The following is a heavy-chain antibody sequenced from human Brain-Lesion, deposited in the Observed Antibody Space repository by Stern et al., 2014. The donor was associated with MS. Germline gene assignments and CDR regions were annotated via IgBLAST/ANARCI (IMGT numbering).Heavy chain of an antibody. CDR2: VNNDGRRT. CDR1: GFTFGNYW. V-gene: IGHV3-74*01. Sequence: EVQPVQSGGGLVQPGGSRKLSCAASGFTFGNYWRHWVRQAPGKGLVWVSRVNNDGRRTSYADSVKGRFTMSRDNAKNTLYLQMNSLRVEDTAIYYCARGERWFDSWGQGTLVTVSS. CDR3: ARGERWFDS. J-gene: IGHJ5*01.